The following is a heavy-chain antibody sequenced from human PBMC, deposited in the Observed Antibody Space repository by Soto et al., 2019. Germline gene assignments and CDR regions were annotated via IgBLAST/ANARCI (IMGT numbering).Heavy chain of an antibody. D-gene: IGHD3-22*01. V-gene: IGHV1-69*06. Sequence: GASVEVSCKASGGTFSSYAISWVLQAPGQGLEWMGGIIPIFGTANYAQKFQGRVTITADKSTSTAYMELSSLRSEDTAVYYCARHASSGYRLKKNWFDPCGQGTLVTVSS. CDR2: IIPIFGTA. CDR3: ARHASSGYRLKKNWFDP. J-gene: IGHJ5*02. CDR1: GGTFSSYA.